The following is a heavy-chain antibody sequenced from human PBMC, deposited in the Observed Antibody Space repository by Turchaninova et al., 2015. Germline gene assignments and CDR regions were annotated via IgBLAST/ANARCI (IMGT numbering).Heavy chain of an antibody. V-gene: IGHV3-74*03. J-gene: IGHJ4*02. CDR2: IKVDGIPM. D-gene: IGHD2-21*02. CDR3: ARDRDPTVFDY. CDR1: GFTFSRYL. Sequence: EVPLVESGGGLVQPGGSLRLYCASSGFTFSRYLMHWVRQVPGKGLVWVSGIKVDGIPMTYSDSGRGRFTTSRDNAKSTLYLQMNSLRPDDTAVYFCARDRDPTVFDYWGQGTLVTVSS.